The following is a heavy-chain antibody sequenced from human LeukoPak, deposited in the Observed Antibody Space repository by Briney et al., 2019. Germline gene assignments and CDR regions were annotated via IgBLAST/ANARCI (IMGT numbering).Heavy chain of an antibody. J-gene: IGHJ4*02. Sequence: GASVKVSCKASGYTFTGYYMHWVRQAPGQGLEWMGWINPNSGGTNYAQKFQGRVTMTRDTSISTAYMELSRLRSDDTAVYYCARVRLGDCSSTSCSYYFDYWGQGTLVTVSS. CDR2: INPNSGGT. D-gene: IGHD2-2*01. V-gene: IGHV1-2*02. CDR3: ARVRLGDCSSTSCSYYFDY. CDR1: GYTFTGYY.